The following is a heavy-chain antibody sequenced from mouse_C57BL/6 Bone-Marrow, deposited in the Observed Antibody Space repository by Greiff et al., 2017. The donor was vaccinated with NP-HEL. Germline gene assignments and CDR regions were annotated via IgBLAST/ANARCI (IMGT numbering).Heavy chain of an antibody. J-gene: IGHJ3*01. Sequence: QVQLQQSGPELVKPGASVKISCKASGYAFSSSWMNWVKQRPGQGLEWIGWIYPGSGNTKYNEKFKGKATLTADTSSSTAYMQLSSLTSEDSAVYYCARGTGARFAYWGQGTLVTVSA. CDR3: ARGTGARFAY. CDR1: GYAFSSSW. CDR2: IYPGSGNT. D-gene: IGHD4-1*01. V-gene: IGHV1-66*01.